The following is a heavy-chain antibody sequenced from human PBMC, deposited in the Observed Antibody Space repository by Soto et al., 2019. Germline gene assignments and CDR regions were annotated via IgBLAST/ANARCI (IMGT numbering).Heavy chain of an antibody. D-gene: IGHD5-12*01. Sequence: ASVKVSCKASGYTFTSYDINWVRQATGQGLEWMGWMNPNSGNTGYAQKFQGRVTMTRNTSISTAYMELSSLRSEDTAVYYCARRWLNRPRNPNRFDPWGQGTLVTVSS. CDR1: GYTFTSYD. J-gene: IGHJ5*02. CDR3: ARRWLNRPRNPNRFDP. CDR2: MNPNSGNT. V-gene: IGHV1-8*01.